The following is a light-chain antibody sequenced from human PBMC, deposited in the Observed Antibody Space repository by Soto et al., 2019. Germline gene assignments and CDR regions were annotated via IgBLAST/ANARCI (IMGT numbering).Light chain of an antibody. CDR1: QSVSSN. Sequence: EVVMTQSPATLSVSPGERATLSCRASQSVSSNLAWYQQKPGQAPRLLIYGASTRATGIPARFSGSGSGTEFTLTISSLQSEDFAIYYCQQYNNWPPITFDQGTKLEIK. J-gene: IGKJ2*01. CDR3: QQYNNWPPIT. CDR2: GAS. V-gene: IGKV3-15*01.